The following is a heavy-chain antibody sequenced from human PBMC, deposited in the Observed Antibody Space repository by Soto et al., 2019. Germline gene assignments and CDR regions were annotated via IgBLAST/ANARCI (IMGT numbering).Heavy chain of an antibody. Sequence: VGSLRLSCAASGFTFSSYAMHWVRQAPGKGLEWVAVISYDGSNKYYADSVKGRFTISRDNSKNTLYLQMNSLRAEDTAVYYCARDLGANFEPVHWGQGTLVTVSS. CDR1: GFTFSSYA. J-gene: IGHJ4*02. CDR3: ARDLGANFEPVH. CDR2: ISYDGSNK. V-gene: IGHV3-30-3*01. D-gene: IGHD1-26*01.